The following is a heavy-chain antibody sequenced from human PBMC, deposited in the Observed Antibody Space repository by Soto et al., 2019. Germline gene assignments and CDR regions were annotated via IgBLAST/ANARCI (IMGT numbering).Heavy chain of an antibody. CDR3: ASEEYYCGSGAFWDY. CDR1: GGTFSSYT. CDR2: INPILGIA. V-gene: IGHV1-69*02. J-gene: IGHJ4*02. D-gene: IGHD3-10*01. Sequence: QVQLVQSGAEVKKPGSSVKVSCKASGGTFSSYTISWVRQAPGQGLEWMGRINPILGIANYTQKFQGRVTITADKSTSRAYMGRSSLRAEDPAVYYCASEEYYCGSGAFWDYGGQGTLVPVPS.